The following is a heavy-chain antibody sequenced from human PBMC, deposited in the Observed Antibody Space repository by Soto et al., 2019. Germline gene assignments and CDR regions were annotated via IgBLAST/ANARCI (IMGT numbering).Heavy chain of an antibody. Sequence: GGSLRLSCAASGFTFSSYGMHWVRQAPGKGLEWVAVIWYDGSNKYYADSVKGRFTISRDNSKNTLYLQMNSLRAEDTAVYYCARENCSSTSCYADYWGQGTLVTVSS. CDR1: GFTFSSYG. D-gene: IGHD2-2*01. J-gene: IGHJ4*02. V-gene: IGHV3-33*01. CDR3: ARENCSSTSCYADY. CDR2: IWYDGSNK.